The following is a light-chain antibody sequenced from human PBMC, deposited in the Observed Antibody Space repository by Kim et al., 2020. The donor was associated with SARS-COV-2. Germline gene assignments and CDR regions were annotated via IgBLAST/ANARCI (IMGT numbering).Light chain of an antibody. CDR1: QSLSGNF. J-gene: IGKJ1*01. CDR3: QQYGTSGRT. Sequence: PGDRAALSCRASQSLSGNFIAWYQQKPGQAPRLLIYGASIRATGIPDRFSGSGAGADFTLTINRLEPEDFAVYYCQQYGTSGRTFGQGTKV. CDR2: GAS. V-gene: IGKV3-20*01.